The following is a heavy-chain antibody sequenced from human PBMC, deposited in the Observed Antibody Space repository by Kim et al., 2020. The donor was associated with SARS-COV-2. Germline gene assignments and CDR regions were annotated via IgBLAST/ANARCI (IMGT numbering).Heavy chain of an antibody. V-gene: IGHV4-34*01. Sequence: RVTISVDTSKNQFSLKLSSVTAADTAVYYCARVPIVLMVYASSMRGGIDYWGQGTLVTVSS. CDR3: ARVPIVLMVYASSMRGGIDY. D-gene: IGHD2-8*01. J-gene: IGHJ4*02.